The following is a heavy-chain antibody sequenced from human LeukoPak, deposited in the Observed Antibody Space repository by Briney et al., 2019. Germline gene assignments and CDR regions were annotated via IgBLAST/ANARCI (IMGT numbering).Heavy chain of an antibody. J-gene: IGHJ4*02. Sequence: ASVTVSCKVSGYTLTELSMHWVRQAPGKGLEWMGGFDPEDGETIYAQKFQGRVTMTEDTSTDTAYMELSSLRSEDTAVYYCATSARPAAGTGVDYWGQGTLVTVSS. CDR2: FDPEDGET. CDR1: GYTLTELS. D-gene: IGHD6-13*01. V-gene: IGHV1-24*01. CDR3: ATSARPAAGTGVDY.